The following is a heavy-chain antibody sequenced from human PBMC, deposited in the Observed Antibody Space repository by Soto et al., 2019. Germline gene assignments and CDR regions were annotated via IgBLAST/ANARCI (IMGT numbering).Heavy chain of an antibody. CDR3: ARSGLPDPVVVVGHTPFDP. CDR1: GYSFTNYD. V-gene: IGHV1-18*01. CDR2: ISAYNGDT. Sequence: SVKVSCKASGYSFTNYDINWVRQSGFQGRDWMGCISAYNGDTNYAQKLQGRVTMTTDTSTSTAYMELRSLRSDDTAVYYCARSGLPDPVVVVGHTPFDPWGQGTLVTVSS. J-gene: IGHJ5*02. D-gene: IGHD2-15*01.